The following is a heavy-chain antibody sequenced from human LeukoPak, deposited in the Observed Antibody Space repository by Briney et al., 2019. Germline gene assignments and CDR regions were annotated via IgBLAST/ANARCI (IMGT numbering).Heavy chain of an antibody. CDR1: GGSISSGGYS. V-gene: IGHV4-30-2*01. CDR2: IYHSGST. CDR3: ARAGFRGRYYGSGRSFDY. D-gene: IGHD3-10*01. J-gene: IGHJ4*02. Sequence: SQTLSLTCAVSGGSISSGGYSWSWIRQPPGKGLEWIGYIYHSGSTYYNPSLKSRVTISVDRSKNQFSLKLSSVTAADTAVYYCARAGFRGRYYGSGRSFDYWGQGTLVTVSS.